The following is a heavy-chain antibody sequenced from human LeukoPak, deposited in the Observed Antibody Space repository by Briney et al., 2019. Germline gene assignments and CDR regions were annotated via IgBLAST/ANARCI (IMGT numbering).Heavy chain of an antibody. CDR2: IYYSGST. J-gene: IGHJ4*02. CDR3: ARHYYDTSGYYYFDY. Sequence: SETLSLTCNVSGGSISGYYWSWIRQPPGKGLEYMGYIYYSGSTDYNPSLKSRITISVDTSKNQFSLKLSSVTAADTAVYYCARHYYDTSGYYYFDYWGQGTPVTVSS. CDR1: GGSISGYY. D-gene: IGHD3-22*01. V-gene: IGHV4-59*08.